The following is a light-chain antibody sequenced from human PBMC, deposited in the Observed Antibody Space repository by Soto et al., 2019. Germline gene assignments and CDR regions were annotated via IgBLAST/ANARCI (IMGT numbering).Light chain of an antibody. CDR2: DAS. J-gene: IGKJ5*01. CDR3: QQRSNWSPSIT. V-gene: IGKV3-11*01. Sequence: PGDRATLSCRASQRVSSYLAWYQQKPGQAPRLLIYDASNRATGIPARFSGSGSGTDFTLTISSLEPEDFAVYYCQQRSNWSPSITFGQGTRLEIK. CDR1: QRVSSY.